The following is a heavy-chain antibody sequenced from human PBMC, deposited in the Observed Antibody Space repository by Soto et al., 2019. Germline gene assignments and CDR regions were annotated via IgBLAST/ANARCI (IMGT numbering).Heavy chain of an antibody. J-gene: IGHJ4*02. D-gene: IGHD3-22*01. Sequence: PSETLSLTCAVYGGSFSGYYWSWIRQPPGKGLEWIGEINHSGSTNYNPSLKSRVTISVDTSKNQFSLKLSSVTAADTAVYYCARVHSSGYYGYWGQGTLVTV. V-gene: IGHV4-34*01. CDR2: INHSGST. CDR3: ARVHSSGYYGY. CDR1: GGSFSGYY.